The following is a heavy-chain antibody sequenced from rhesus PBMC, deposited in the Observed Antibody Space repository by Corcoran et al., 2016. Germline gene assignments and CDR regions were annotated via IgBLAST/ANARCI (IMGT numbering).Heavy chain of an antibody. V-gene: IGHV4S10*01. J-gene: IGHJ4*01. CDR1: GGSISDSYR. CDR3: ARGVGAAAGIDY. CDR2: IYGSSTST. D-gene: IGHD6-25*01. Sequence: QLQLQESGPGLVKPSETLSLTCAVSGGSISDSYRWSWIRQPPGKGLEWIGYIYGSSTSTNYNPSLKSRVTISKDTSKNQFSLKLSSVTAADTAVYYCARGVGAAAGIDYWGQGVLVTVSS.